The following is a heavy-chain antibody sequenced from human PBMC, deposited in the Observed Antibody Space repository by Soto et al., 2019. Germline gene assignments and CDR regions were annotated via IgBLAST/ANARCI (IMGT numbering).Heavy chain of an antibody. Sequence: ETLSLTCAVSGASITNFYWSWIRQSSSKGLEWIGRIYTRGSTDYNPSLKSRVIMSIDTSKNQVSLTLSSVTAADTAIYYCARVGAYYFDSWGQGILVTVYS. V-gene: IGHV4-4*07. CDR3: ARVGAYYFDS. CDR1: GASITNFY. J-gene: IGHJ4*02. CDR2: IYTRGST. D-gene: IGHD3-16*01.